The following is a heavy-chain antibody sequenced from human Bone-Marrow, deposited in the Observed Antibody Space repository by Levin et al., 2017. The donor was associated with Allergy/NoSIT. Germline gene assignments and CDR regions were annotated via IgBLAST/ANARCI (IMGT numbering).Heavy chain of an antibody. Sequence: SVKVSCKASGGTFSSYAISWVRQAPGLGLEWMGGIIPIFGTANYAQKFQGRVTITADESTSTAYMELSSLKSEDTAVYYCARGPDGYKYHDYWGQGTLVTVSS. D-gene: IGHD5-24*01. CDR3: ARGPDGYKYHDY. CDR1: GGTFSSYA. CDR2: IIPIFGTA. J-gene: IGHJ4*02. V-gene: IGHV1-69*13.